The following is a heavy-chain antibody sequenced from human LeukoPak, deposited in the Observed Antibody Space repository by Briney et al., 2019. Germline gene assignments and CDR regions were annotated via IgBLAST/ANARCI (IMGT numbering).Heavy chain of an antibody. CDR2: INPNSGGT. Sequence: ASVKVSCKASGYTFTGYYMHWVRQAPGQGLEWMGWINPNSGGTNYAQRFRGRVIMTWDTSISTAYMDLSRLTSDDTAVYYCARDLRGNTFDYWGQGTLVTVSS. J-gene: IGHJ4*02. V-gene: IGHV1-2*02. CDR3: ARDLRGNTFDY. CDR1: GYTFTGYY. D-gene: IGHD4-23*01.